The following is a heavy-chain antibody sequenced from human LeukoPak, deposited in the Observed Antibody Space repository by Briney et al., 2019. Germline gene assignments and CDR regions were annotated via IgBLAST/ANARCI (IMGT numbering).Heavy chain of an antibody. CDR2: INPNSGGT. CDR1: GYTFTGYY. J-gene: IGHJ4*02. Sequence: ASVKVSCKASGYTFTGYYMHWVRQAPGQGLEWMGWINPNSGGTNYAQKFQGRVTMTRDTSISTAYMELSRLRSGDTAVYYCARTSAPGSYYYGSGSYYYWGQGTLVTVSS. D-gene: IGHD3-10*01. V-gene: IGHV1-2*02. CDR3: ARTSAPGSYYYGSGSYYY.